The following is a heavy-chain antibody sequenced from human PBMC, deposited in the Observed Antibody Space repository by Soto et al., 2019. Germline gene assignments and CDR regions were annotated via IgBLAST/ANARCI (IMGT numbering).Heavy chain of an antibody. CDR1: GGSISTRY. CDR3: ARGVRFLEVFNENYFDY. CDR2: IYYIGNT. J-gene: IGHJ4*02. Sequence: QVQLQESGPGLVKPSETLSLTCTVSGGSISTRYWSWIRQPPGKGLEWIGNIYYIGNTNYNPSLKSRVTISVDNSRNQFSLKRSSGTAADTAVYYCARGVRFLEVFNENYFDYWGQGTLVTVSS. D-gene: IGHD3-3*01. V-gene: IGHV4-59*11.